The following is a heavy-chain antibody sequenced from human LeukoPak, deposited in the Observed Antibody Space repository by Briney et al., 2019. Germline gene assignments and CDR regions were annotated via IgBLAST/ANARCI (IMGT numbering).Heavy chain of an antibody. D-gene: IGHD4-17*01. V-gene: IGHV3-30*03. CDR3: ASLGLQGLFDY. Sequence: GGSLRLSCAASGFTFSSYGMHWVRQAPGKGLEWVAVISYDGSNKYYADSVKGRFTIPRDNSKNTLYLQMNSLRAEDTAVYYCASLGLQGLFDYWGQGTLVTVSS. CDR1: GFTFSSYG. CDR2: ISYDGSNK. J-gene: IGHJ4*02.